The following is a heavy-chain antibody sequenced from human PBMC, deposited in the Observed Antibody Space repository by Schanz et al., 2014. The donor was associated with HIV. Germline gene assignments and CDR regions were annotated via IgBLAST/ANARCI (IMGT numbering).Heavy chain of an antibody. J-gene: IGHJ5*02. D-gene: IGHD2-2*02. V-gene: IGHV4-34*01. CDR1: GGSFSGYY. CDR2: INHRGIT. CDR3: ARGFRRDRRDCRSPNCNTGWFDP. Sequence: QVQLRQSGAGLLKPSETLSLTCDVYGGSFSGYYWSWVRQSPGKGLEWIGEINHRGITNYNPSLESRVTLSVDPSKRQFSLNLDSVTAADTAVYYCARGFRRDRRDCRSPNCNTGWFDPWGQGTLVAVSS.